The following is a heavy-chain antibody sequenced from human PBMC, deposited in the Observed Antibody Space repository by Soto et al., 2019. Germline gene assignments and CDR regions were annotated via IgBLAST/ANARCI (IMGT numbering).Heavy chain of an antibody. D-gene: IGHD6-6*01. CDR3: AREGSSSYYFDY. V-gene: IGHV1-3*01. CDR1: GYTFTSYA. J-gene: IGHJ4*02. CDR2: INAGNGNT. Sequence: ASVKVSCKASGYTFTSYAMHWVRQAPGQRLEWMGWINAGNGNTKYSQKFQGRVTITADESTSTAYMELSSLRSEDTAVYYCAREGSSSYYFDYWGQGTLVTVSS.